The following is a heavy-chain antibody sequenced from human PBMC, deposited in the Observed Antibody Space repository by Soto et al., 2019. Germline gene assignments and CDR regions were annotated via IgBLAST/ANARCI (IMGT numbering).Heavy chain of an antibody. CDR3: ARAKKGIAAAENWFDP. V-gene: IGHV4-31*03. D-gene: IGHD6-13*01. J-gene: IGHJ5*02. CDR1: GDSISSATHY. Sequence: SETLSLTCTVSGDSISSATHYWNWIRQHPGKGLEWIGYVSSSGNSYYSPSLKSRVTISVDTSKNQFSLKLSSVTAADTAVYYCARAKKGIAAAENWFDPWGQGTLVTVSS. CDR2: VSSSGNS.